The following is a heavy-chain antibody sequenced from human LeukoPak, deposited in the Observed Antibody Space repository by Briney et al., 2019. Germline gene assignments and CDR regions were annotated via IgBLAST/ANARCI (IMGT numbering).Heavy chain of an antibody. CDR3: ARVTLGSLDP. V-gene: IGHV4-59*01. CDR1: GGSISSYY. Sequence: PSETLSLTCTVSGGSISSYYWSWIRQPPGKGLEWIGYIYYSGSTNYNPYLKSRVTISVDTSKNQFSLKLSSVTAADTAVYYCARVTLGSLDPWGQGTLVTVSS. D-gene: IGHD1-26*01. J-gene: IGHJ5*02. CDR2: IYYSGST.